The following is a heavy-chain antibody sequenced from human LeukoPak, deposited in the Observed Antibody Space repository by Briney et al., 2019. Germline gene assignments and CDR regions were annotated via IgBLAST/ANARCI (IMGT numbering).Heavy chain of an antibody. CDR3: ASTRGWYGVGAFDI. Sequence: ASVKVSYKASGYTFTSYGISWVRQAPGQGLEWMGWISAYNGNTNYAQKLQGRVTMTTDTSTSTAYMELRSLRSDDTAVYYCASTRGWYGVGAFDIWGQGTMVTVSS. CDR1: GYTFTSYG. CDR2: ISAYNGNT. D-gene: IGHD6-19*01. V-gene: IGHV1-18*01. J-gene: IGHJ3*02.